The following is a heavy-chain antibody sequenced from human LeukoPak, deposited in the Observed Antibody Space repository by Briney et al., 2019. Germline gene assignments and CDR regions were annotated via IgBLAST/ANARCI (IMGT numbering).Heavy chain of an antibody. J-gene: IGHJ4*02. Sequence: SETLSLTCTVSGGSISGSSYYWGWLRQPPGKGLEWIGSMHYRGSTYYSPSLKRRVTITVDTSKNQFSLKLSSVTAADTAVYYCVPYTGGQTGYFDYWGQGTLVTVSS. D-gene: IGHD3-16*01. CDR3: VPYTGGQTGYFDY. CDR2: MHYRGST. CDR1: GGSISGSSYY. V-gene: IGHV4-39*01.